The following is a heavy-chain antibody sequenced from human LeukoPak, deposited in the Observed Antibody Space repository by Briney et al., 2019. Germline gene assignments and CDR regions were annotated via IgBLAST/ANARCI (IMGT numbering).Heavy chain of an antibody. CDR3: ATDITRTTNS. V-gene: IGHV3-48*01. Sequence: GGSLRLSRAASELTFSSYSMSWVRQAPGKGLEWVSYISSSSTTIYFAGSVKGRFTISRDNAKNSLYLQMNSLRVEDTALYYCATDITRTTNSWGQGTLVTVSS. J-gene: IGHJ4*02. D-gene: IGHD2/OR15-2a*01. CDR2: ISSSSTTI. CDR1: ELTFSSYS.